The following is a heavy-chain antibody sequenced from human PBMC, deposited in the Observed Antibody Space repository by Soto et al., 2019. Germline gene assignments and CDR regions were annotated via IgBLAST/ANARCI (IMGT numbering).Heavy chain of an antibody. V-gene: IGHV2-26*01. D-gene: IGHD3-22*01. J-gene: IGHJ4*02. CDR2: IFSNDEK. CDR1: GFSLINTRLG. Sequence: QVTLKESGPVLVKPTETLTLTCTVSGFSLINTRLGVSWIRQPPGKALEWLGHIFSNDEKLYSTSLKSRLTISKDTSKSQVVLTMINMDPVDTATYYCARIPKDTSGSYWYYFYNWGQGSLVIVSS. CDR3: ARIPKDTSGSYWYYFYN.